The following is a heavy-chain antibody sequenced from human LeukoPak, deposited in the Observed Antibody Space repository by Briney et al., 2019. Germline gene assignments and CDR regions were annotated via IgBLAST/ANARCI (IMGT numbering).Heavy chain of an antibody. V-gene: IGHV3-66*01. CDR1: GFTVRSNY. CDR3: AREAGSDYYDSSGYQDY. Sequence: PGGSLRLSCSASGFTVRSNYESWVRQVPGKGLEWVGVFYSDGNTYYADSVKNRFAISRDNSKNTLYLQMNSVRAEDTAVYYCAREAGSDYYDSSGYQDYWGQGTLVTVSS. J-gene: IGHJ4*02. D-gene: IGHD3-22*01. CDR2: FYSDGNT.